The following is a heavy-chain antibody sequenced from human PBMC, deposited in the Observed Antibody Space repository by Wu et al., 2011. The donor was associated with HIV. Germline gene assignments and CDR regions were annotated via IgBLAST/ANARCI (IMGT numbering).Heavy chain of an antibody. CDR3: ARGSGLGSYFDN. CDR2: IIPIFGTT. Sequence: QVQLVQSGAEVKKPGSSVKVYCKASGGTFSSYGISWVRQAPGQGLEWMGRIIPIFGTTNYAQKFQGRVTITADDSTSTVYMELSSLRSDDTAIYFCARGSGLGSYFDNWGQGTLVPVSS. CDR1: GGTFSSYG. J-gene: IGHJ4*02. D-gene: IGHD3-10*01. V-gene: IGHV1-69*15.